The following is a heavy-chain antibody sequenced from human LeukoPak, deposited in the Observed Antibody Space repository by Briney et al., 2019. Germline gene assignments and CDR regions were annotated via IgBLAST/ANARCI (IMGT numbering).Heavy chain of an antibody. CDR1: GGSFSGYY. CDR3: ARDAGVTVTTSPTHFDY. Sequence: SETLPLTCAVYGGSFSGYYWSWIRQPPGKGLEWIGEINHSGSTNYNPSLKSRVTISVDTSKNQFSLKLSSVTAADTAVYYCARDAGVTVTTSPTHFDYWGQGTLVTVSS. V-gene: IGHV4-34*01. D-gene: IGHD4-11*01. J-gene: IGHJ4*02. CDR2: INHSGST.